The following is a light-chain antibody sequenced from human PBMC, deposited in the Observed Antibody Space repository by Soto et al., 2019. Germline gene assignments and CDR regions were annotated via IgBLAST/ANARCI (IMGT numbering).Light chain of an antibody. CDR2: DDS. J-gene: IGLJ1*01. Sequence: SYELTQPPSVSVAPGQTARITCGGDNIATERVHWYQQKPGQAPAVVVYDDSDRPSGIPERFSGSNSDNTATLTISRVDDGDEADYYCQVWDIKTDQYVFGTGTKVTVL. CDR1: NIATER. V-gene: IGLV3-21*02. CDR3: QVWDIKTDQYV.